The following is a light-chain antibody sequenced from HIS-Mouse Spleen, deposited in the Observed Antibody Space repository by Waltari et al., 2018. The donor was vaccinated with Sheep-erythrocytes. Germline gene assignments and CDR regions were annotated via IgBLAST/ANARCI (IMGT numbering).Light chain of an antibody. CDR2: DGS. J-gene: IGKJ2*01. CDR3: QQFNSYLYT. V-gene: IGKV1-13*02. Sequence: AIQLTQSPSSLSASVGDRVTITCRASQGISSAVAWYQQKPGKAPKLLIYDGSSLESGVPSRFSGSGSGTDFTLTMSSLQPEDFATDYCQQFNSYLYTFRQGTKLEIK. CDR1: QGISSA.